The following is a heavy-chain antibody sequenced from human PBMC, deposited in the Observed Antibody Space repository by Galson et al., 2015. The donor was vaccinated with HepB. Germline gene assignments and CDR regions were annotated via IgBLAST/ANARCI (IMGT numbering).Heavy chain of an antibody. CDR2: ISGSGGST. Sequence: SLRLSCAASGFTFSSYAMSWVRQAPGKGLEWVSAISGSGGSTYYVDSVKGRFTISRDNSKNTLYLQMNSLRAEDTAVYYCAKADGSTHAFDIWGQGTMVTVSS. CDR3: AKADGSTHAFDI. D-gene: IGHD1-26*01. CDR1: GFTFSSYA. J-gene: IGHJ3*02. V-gene: IGHV3-23*01.